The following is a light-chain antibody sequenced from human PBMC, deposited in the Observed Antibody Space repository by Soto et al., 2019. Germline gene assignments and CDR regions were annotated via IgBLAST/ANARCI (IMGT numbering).Light chain of an antibody. V-gene: IGLV3-21*02. J-gene: IGLJ1*01. CDR2: DDS. CDR1: NIGSDT. CDR3: LVWDSIGDNYV. Sequence: ELTQPPSVSVAPGETARITCGRNNIGSDTVHWYQQKPGQAPVVVVYDDSERPSGTPERISGSNSGDTATLTIRRVEAGDEADYYCLVWDSIGDNYVFGSGTKVTVL.